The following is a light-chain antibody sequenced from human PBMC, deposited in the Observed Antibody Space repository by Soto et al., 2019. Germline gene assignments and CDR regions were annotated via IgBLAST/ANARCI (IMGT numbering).Light chain of an antibody. Sequence: QSALTQPASVSGSPGQSITISCTGTSSDVGSYNLVSWYQQHPGKAPKLMIYEVSKRPSGVSNRFSGSKSGNTASLTISGLQAEDEADYYCCSYAGSRLGGGTKLTVL. J-gene: IGLJ2*01. CDR2: EVS. V-gene: IGLV2-23*02. CDR1: SSDVGSYNL. CDR3: CSYAGSR.